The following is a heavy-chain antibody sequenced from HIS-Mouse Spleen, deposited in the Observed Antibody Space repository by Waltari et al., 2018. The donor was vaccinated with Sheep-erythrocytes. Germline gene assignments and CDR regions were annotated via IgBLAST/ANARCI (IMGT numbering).Heavy chain of an antibody. CDR1: GGSISSSSYY. CDR2: IYYSGST. CDR3: ARQGEDFDY. V-gene: IGHV4-39*01. Sequence: QLQLQESGPGLVKPSETLSLTCTVSGGSISSSSYYWGWIRQPPGKGRGWIGGIYYSGSTYYNPSLTSRVTISVDTSKNQFSLKLSSVTAADTAVYYCARQGEDFDYWGQGTLVTDSS. D-gene: IGHD3-10*01. J-gene: IGHJ4*02.